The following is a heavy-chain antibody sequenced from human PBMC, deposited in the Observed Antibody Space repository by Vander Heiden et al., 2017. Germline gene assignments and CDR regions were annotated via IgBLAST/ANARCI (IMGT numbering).Heavy chain of an antibody. Sequence: QVQLVESGGGVVQPGRSLRLSCAASGFTFSSYGMHWVRQAPGKGLEWVAVISYDGSNKYYAGSVKGRFTISRDNSKNTLYLQMKSLRPEDTAVYYCAKCGYSDGDGSYFDYWGQGTLVTVS. CDR3: AKCGYSDGDGSYFDY. CDR2: ISYDGSNK. CDR1: GFTFSSYG. D-gene: IGHD5-18*01. J-gene: IGHJ4*02. V-gene: IGHV3-30*18.